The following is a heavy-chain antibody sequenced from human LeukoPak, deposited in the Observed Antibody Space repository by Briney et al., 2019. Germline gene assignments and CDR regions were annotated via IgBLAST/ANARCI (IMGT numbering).Heavy chain of an antibody. J-gene: IGHJ5*02. CDR3: ARDYIGDNWFDP. CDR1: GFTFSSYA. V-gene: IGHV3-23*01. Sequence: QSGGSLRLSCAASGFTFSSYAMNWVRQAPGRGLEWVSVISGSGGSTNYADSVKGRFTISRDNSKNTLYLQMNSLRAEDTAVYYCARDYIGDNWFDPWGQGTLVTVSS. CDR2: ISGSGGST.